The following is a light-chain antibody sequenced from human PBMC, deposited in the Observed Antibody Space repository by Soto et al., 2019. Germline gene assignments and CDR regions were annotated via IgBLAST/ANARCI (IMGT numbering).Light chain of an antibody. Sequence: DIQMTQSPSTLSASVGDRVTITCRASQSVRSWLAWYQQKPGKAPKFLIYDASSLESGVPSRFSGSGSGTEFTLTISSLQPDDFAVYYCQHRNNWPITFGQGTRLEIK. V-gene: IGKV1-5*01. CDR1: QSVRSW. CDR2: DAS. J-gene: IGKJ5*01. CDR3: QHRNNWPIT.